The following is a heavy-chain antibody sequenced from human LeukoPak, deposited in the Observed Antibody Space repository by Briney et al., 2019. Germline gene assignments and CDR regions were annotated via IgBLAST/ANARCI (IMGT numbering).Heavy chain of an antibody. CDR3: ASITMVRGKVDY. J-gene: IGHJ4*02. Sequence: SETLSLTCTVSGGSISSSSYYWGWIRQPPGKGLEWIGSIYYTGTTHYNPSLKSRVTISVDTSKNQFSLKLSSVTAADTAVYYCASITMVRGKVDYWGQGTLVTVSS. CDR2: IYYTGTT. CDR1: GGSISSSSYY. D-gene: IGHD3-10*01. V-gene: IGHV4-39*07.